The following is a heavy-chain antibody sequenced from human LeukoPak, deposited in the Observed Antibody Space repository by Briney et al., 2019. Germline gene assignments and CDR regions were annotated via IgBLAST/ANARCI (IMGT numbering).Heavy chain of an antibody. CDR3: AKPGGGSYFTHNCFDP. J-gene: IGHJ5*02. Sequence: GGSLRLSCAASGFTFSSYAMSWVRQDPGKGLEWVSAISDSGGSTFYADSVKGRFTISRDNSKNTLYLQMNSLRAEDTAVYFCAKPGGGSYFTHNCFDPWGQGTLVTVSS. CDR2: ISDSGGST. V-gene: IGHV3-23*01. CDR1: GFTFSSYA. D-gene: IGHD1-26*01.